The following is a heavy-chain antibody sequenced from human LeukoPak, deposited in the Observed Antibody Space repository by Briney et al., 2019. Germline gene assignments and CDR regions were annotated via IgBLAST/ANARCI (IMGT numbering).Heavy chain of an antibody. CDR2: IWYDGSNE. J-gene: IGHJ4*02. CDR1: GFTFSSSG. V-gene: IGHV3-33*01. CDR3: ARDSLDDDYYDSRPLDH. Sequence: PGGSLRLSCAASGFTFSSSGMHWVRQAPGKGLEWVALIWYDGSNEYYADFVKGRFTISRDNSKNTLYLQMNSLRVDDTAVYFCARDSLDDDYYDSRPLDHWGQGTLVSVSS. D-gene: IGHD3-22*01.